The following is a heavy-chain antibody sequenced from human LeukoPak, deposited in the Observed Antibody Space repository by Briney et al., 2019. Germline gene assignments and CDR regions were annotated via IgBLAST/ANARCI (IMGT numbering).Heavy chain of an antibody. CDR3: AGAPADTSGFLDAFDI. V-gene: IGHV6-1*01. CDR2: TFYRSKWNS. J-gene: IGHJ3*02. D-gene: IGHD3-22*01. CDR1: GDCVSSNSAA. Sequence: SQTLSLTCAISGDCVSSNSAAWNWIRQSPARGLEWLGRTFYRSKWNSDYSVSVKSRIAINPDPSKNQFSLHLYSLTPEDTDVYYCAGAPADTSGFLDAFDIWGQGTMVTVSS.